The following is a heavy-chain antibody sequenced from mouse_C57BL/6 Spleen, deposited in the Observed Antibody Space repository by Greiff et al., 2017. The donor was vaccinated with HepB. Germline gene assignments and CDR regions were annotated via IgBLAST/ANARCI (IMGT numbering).Heavy chain of an antibody. D-gene: IGHD2-2*01. Sequence: QVQLQQPGAELVKPGASVKMSCKASGYTFTSYWITWVKQRPGQGLEWIGDIYPGSGSTNYNEKFKSKATLTVDTSSSTAYMQLSSLTSEDSAVYYCASPSTMVTRAWFAYWGQGTLVTVSA. CDR3: ASPSTMVTRAWFAY. CDR2: IYPGSGST. J-gene: IGHJ3*01. CDR1: GYTFTSYW. V-gene: IGHV1-55*01.